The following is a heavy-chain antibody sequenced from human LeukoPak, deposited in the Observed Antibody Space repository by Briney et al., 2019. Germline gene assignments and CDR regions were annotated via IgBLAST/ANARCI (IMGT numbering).Heavy chain of an antibody. CDR1: GFTFSIYG. CDR3: ANDNEGY. V-gene: IGHV3-30*18. CDR2: VSSDGSKK. J-gene: IGHJ4*02. Sequence: GGSLRLSCAASGFTFSIYGMHWVRQAPGKGLEWVAVVSSDGSKKYYGDSVKGRFTISRDNAKKSLYLQMNSLGAEDTAIYYCANDNEGYWGQGTLVTVSS.